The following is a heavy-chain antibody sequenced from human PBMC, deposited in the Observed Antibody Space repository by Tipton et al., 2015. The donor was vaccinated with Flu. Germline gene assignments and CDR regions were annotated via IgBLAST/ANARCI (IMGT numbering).Heavy chain of an antibody. CDR1: GFTFSSYE. Sequence: SLRLSCAASGFTFSSYEMNWVRQAPGKGLEWVANIKQDGSEKYYVDPVKGRFTISRDNAKNSLYLQMNSLRAEDTAVYYCARDQTKQQLVSPGFDPWGQGTLVTVSS. D-gene: IGHD6-13*01. V-gene: IGHV3-7*01. CDR2: IKQDGSEK. J-gene: IGHJ5*02. CDR3: ARDQTKQQLVSPGFDP.